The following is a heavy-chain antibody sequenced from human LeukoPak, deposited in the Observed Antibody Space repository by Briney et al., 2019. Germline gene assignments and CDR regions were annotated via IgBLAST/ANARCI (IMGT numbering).Heavy chain of an antibody. D-gene: IGHD2-2*01. J-gene: IGHJ3*02. CDR3: ATQTSSEAFEI. CDR1: GFAFRTFW. Sequence: GGSLRLSCVASGFAFRTFWMSWVRQAPGKELDLVANIKPDGSDKKFVDSVKGRFAISRDNAKKSLYLQMNSLRVKDTAVYYCATQTSSEAFEIWGQGTMVTVSS. V-gene: IGHV3-7*05. CDR2: IKPDGSDK.